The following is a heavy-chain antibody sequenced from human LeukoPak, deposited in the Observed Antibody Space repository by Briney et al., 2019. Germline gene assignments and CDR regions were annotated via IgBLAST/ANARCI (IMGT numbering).Heavy chain of an antibody. CDR3: ARDVSDIDAFDI. CDR2: IYYSGST. D-gene: IGHD2-21*02. V-gene: IGHV4-61*01. Sequence: PSETLSLTCTASGGSVSSGSYYWSWIRQPPGKGLEWIGYIYYSGSTNYNPSLKSRVTISVDTSKNQFSLKLSSVTAADTAVYYCARDVSDIDAFDIWGQGTMVTVSS. CDR1: GGSVSSGSYY. J-gene: IGHJ3*02.